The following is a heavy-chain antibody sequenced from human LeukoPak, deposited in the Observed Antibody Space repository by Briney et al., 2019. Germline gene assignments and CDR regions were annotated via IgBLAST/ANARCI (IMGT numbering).Heavy chain of an antibody. Sequence: ASVKVSCKASGYTFTSYGISWVRQAPGQGLEWMGWISAYNGNTNYAQKLQGRVTMTTDTSTSTAYMELSRLRSDDTAVYYCARDPRRPRAFDIWGQGTMVTVSS. J-gene: IGHJ3*02. CDR1: GYTFTSYG. CDR3: ARDPRRPRAFDI. CDR2: ISAYNGNT. V-gene: IGHV1-18*01. D-gene: IGHD6-25*01.